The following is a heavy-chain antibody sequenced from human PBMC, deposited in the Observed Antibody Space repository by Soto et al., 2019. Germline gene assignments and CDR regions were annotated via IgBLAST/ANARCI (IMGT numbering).Heavy chain of an antibody. CDR3: SRDDSDWFFN. V-gene: IGHV3-30-3*01. J-gene: IGHJ4*02. CDR2: ISYDGSNK. CDR1: GFTFSSYA. D-gene: IGHD3-9*01. Sequence: GGSLRLSCAASGFTFSSYAMHWVRQAPGTGLEWVAVISYDGSNKYYADSVKGRFTISRDNSKNTLYLQMNSLRAEDTAVYYCSRDDSDWFFNWGRGTLVTVSS.